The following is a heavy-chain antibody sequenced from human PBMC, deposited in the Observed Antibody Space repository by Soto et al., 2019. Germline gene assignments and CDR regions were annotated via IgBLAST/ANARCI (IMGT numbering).Heavy chain of an antibody. D-gene: IGHD6-13*01. V-gene: IGHV3-23*01. CDR3: AKLGSGIAAAGIDY. J-gene: IGHJ4*02. CDR1: GFTFSSYA. CDR2: ISGSGGST. Sequence: PGGSLRLSCAASGFTFSSYAMSWVRQAPGKGLEWVSAISGSGGSTYYADSVKGRFTISRDNSKNTLYLQMNSLRAEDTAVYYCAKLGSGIAAAGIDYWGQGTLVTVSA.